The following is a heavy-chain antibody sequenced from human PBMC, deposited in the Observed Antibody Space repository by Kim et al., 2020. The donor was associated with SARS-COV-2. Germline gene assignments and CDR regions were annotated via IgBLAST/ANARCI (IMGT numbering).Heavy chain of an antibody. CDR2: INHSGST. D-gene: IGHD3-3*01. J-gene: IGHJ3*01. V-gene: IGHV4-34*01. CDR3: ARGRTVLRFLEWLPAAFD. Sequence: SETLSLTCAVYGGSFSGYYWSWIRQPPGKGLEWIGEINHSGSTNYNPSLKSRVTISVDTSKNQFSLKLSSVTAADTAVYYCARGRTVLRFLEWLPAAFD. CDR1: GGSFSGYY.